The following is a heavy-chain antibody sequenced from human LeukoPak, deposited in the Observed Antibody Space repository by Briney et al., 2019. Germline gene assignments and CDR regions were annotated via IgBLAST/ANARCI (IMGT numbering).Heavy chain of an antibody. CDR2: IKNKNSGRTT. J-gene: IGHJ1*01. V-gene: IGHV3-15*01. CDR1: GFIFPNAW. CDR3: VTDGRLLPYYFTY. D-gene: IGHD3-10*01. Sequence: PGGSLRLSCAASGFIFPNAWMHWVRQAPGKGLEWVGRIKNKNSGRTTNYIAPVKGRFTISRDDSRNTLYLEMDSLKTEDTAVYYSVTDGRLLPYYFTYWGQGTLVTVSS.